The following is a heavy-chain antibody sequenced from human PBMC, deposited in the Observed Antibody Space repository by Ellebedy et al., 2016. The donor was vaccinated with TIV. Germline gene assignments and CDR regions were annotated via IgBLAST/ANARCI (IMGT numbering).Heavy chain of an antibody. CDR2: INPDSGGT. D-gene: IGHD6-13*01. J-gene: IGHJ6*02. V-gene: IGHV1-2*02. Sequence: ASVKVSCKASGYTFTAYYIHWVRQAPGQGLEWMGWINPDSGGTNLPQKFQGRVTMTRDTSINTAFMQLSRLESDDTAVYYCARVRRGSSGMDVWGQGTTVTVS. CDR3: ARVRRGSSGMDV. CDR1: GYTFTAYY.